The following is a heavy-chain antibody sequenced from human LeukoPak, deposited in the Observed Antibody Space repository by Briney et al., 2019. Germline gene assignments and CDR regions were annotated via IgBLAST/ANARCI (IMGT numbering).Heavy chain of an antibody. CDR2: INPSGGST. V-gene: IGHV1-46*01. D-gene: IGHD5-12*01. Sequence: ASVKVSCKASGYTFTSYYMHWVRQAPGQGLEWMGIINPSGGSTSYAQKFQGRVTMTRDMSTSTVYMELSSLRSEDTAVYYCAREPKRGYSGYDSREGNPSFYPSYYFDYWGQGTLVTVSS. J-gene: IGHJ4*02. CDR3: AREPKRGYSGYDSREGNPSFYPSYYFDY. CDR1: GYTFTSYY.